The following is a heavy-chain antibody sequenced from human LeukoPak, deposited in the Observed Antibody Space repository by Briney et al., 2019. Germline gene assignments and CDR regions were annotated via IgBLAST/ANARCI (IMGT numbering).Heavy chain of an antibody. V-gene: IGHV4-4*07. CDR3: ARDSRYGSGKHYYYYYGMDV. Sequence: SETLSLTCTVSGGSISSYYWSWIRQPAGKGLEWIGRIYTSGSTNCNPSLKSRVTMSVDTSKNQFSLKLSSVTAADTAVYYCARDSRYGSGKHYYYYYGMDVWGQGTTVTVSS. J-gene: IGHJ6*02. CDR1: GGSISSYY. D-gene: IGHD3-10*01. CDR2: IYTSGST.